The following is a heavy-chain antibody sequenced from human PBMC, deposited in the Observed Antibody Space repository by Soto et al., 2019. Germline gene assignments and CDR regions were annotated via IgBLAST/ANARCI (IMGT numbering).Heavy chain of an antibody. CDR2: ISAYNGNT. Sequence: QVQLVQSGAEVKKPGASVKVSCKASGYTFTSYGISWVRQAPGQGLEWMGWISAYNGNTNYAQKLQGRVTMTTDTSTSQANRGLRSLRSDDTALYYCARVHCSSTSCYAGGYFDSWGQEPWSPSPQ. D-gene: IGHD2-2*01. CDR3: ARVHCSSTSCYAGGYFDS. V-gene: IGHV1-18*01. CDR1: GYTFTSYG. J-gene: IGHJ4*01.